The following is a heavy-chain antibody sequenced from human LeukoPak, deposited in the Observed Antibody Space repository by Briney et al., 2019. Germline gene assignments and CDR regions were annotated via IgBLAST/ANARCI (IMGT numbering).Heavy chain of an antibody. CDR3: ARHGGSLGYFDY. J-gene: IGHJ4*02. V-gene: IGHV4-59*08. CDR2: VYDSGTT. D-gene: IGHD1-26*01. Sequence: PSETLSLTCSVSGGSISTYYWSWIRQIPGKGLEWIGYVYDSGTTNYNPSLKGRVTISSDTSKNQFSLNLRSVNAADTAIYYCARHGGSLGYFDYWGQGTLVTVSS. CDR1: GGSISTYY.